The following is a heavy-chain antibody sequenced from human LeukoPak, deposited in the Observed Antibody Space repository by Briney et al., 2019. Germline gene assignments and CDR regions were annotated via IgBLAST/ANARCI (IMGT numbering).Heavy chain of an antibody. CDR1: GFTFSSYW. CDR3: ARGAFGVYAFDI. D-gene: IGHD3-3*01. V-gene: IGHV3-74*01. J-gene: IGHJ3*02. Sequence: QPGGSLRLSCAASGFTFSSYWMHWVRQAPGKGLVWVSRITPDGTSTTYADSVKGRFTISRDNAKNTLYVQMNSLRAEDTAVYYCARGAFGVYAFDIWGQGTIVTVSS. CDR2: ITPDGTST.